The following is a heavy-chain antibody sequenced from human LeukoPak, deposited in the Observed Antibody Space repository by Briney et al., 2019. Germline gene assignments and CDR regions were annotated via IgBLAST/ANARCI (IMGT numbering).Heavy chain of an antibody. Sequence: PSETLSLTCTVSGYSISSGYYWGWIRQPPGKGLEWIGSIYHSGSTYYNPSLKSRVTISVDTSKNQFSLKLSSVTAADTAVYYCARVLYYYDSSGYYDYWGQGTLVTVSS. CDR1: GYSISSGYY. J-gene: IGHJ4*02. CDR2: IYHSGST. CDR3: ARVLYYYDSSGYYDY. V-gene: IGHV4-38-2*02. D-gene: IGHD3-22*01.